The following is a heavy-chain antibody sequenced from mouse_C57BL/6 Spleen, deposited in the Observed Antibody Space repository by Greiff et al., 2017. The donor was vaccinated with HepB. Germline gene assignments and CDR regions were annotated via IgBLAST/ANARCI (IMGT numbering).Heavy chain of an antibody. CDR3: AGPSYYSNFWFAY. D-gene: IGHD2-5*01. J-gene: IGHJ3*01. CDR2: ISYDGSN. V-gene: IGHV3-6*01. Sequence: EVKLVESGPGLVKPSQSLSLTCSVTGYSITSGYYWNWIRQFPGNKLEWMGYISYDGSNNYNPSLKNRISITRDTSKNQFFLKLNSVTTEDTATYYCAGPSYYSNFWFAYWGQGTLVTVSA. CDR1: GYSITSGYY.